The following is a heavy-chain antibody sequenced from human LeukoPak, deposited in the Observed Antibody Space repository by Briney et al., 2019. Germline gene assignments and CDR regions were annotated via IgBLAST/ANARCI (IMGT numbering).Heavy chain of an antibody. CDR2: MSYDGNNK. CDR1: GFTFSSYA. Sequence: PGGSLRLSCAASGFTFSSYAMHWVRQAPGKGLEWVAVMSYDGNNKYYADSVKGRFTISRDNSKNTLYLQMNSLRAEDTAVYYCARDIHTAMVIPPSYWGQGTLVTVSS. CDR3: ARDIHTAMVIPPSY. J-gene: IGHJ4*02. V-gene: IGHV3-30*04. D-gene: IGHD5-18*01.